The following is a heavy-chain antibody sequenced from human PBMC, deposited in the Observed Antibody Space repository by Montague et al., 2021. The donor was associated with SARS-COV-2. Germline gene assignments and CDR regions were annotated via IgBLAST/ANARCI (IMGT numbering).Heavy chain of an antibody. V-gene: IGHV4-34*01. D-gene: IGHD2-8*01. CDR2: INHSGST. CDR3: ARVPYCTMGGFSSSDICFDP. CDR1: GGSVSYYY. Sequence: SETLSLTCAVSGGSVSYYYWSWIRQPPGKGLEWIGEINHSGSTXXXPSXXXRVTTSVDTSKNQFSLKLTSVTVADTAVYYCARVPYCTMGGFSSSDICFDPWGQGTLVTVSS. J-gene: IGHJ5*02.